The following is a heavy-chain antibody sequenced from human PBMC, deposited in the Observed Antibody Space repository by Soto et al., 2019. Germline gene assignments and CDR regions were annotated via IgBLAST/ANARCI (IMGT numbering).Heavy chain of an antibody. V-gene: IGHV1-18*01. D-gene: IGHD3-22*01. CDR1: GYTFSSYG. J-gene: IGHJ6*02. CDR3: ARDWSLGAAFYYYDSSGLWDGMDV. Sequence: SVKVSFKASGYTFSSYGISWVRQAPGQGLEWMGWISAYNGNTNYAQKLQGRVTMTTDTSTSTAYMELRSLRSDDTAVYYCARDWSLGAAFYYYDSSGLWDGMDVWGQGTTVTVSS. CDR2: ISAYNGNT.